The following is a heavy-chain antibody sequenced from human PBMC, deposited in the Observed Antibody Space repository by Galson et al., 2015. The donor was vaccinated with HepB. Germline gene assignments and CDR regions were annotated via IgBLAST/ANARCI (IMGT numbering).Heavy chain of an antibody. CDR2: ISSSGSTI. CDR1: GFTFSSYE. D-gene: IGHD4-23*01. V-gene: IGHV3-48*03. CDR3: ARDYVNPYGGNSGIDY. Sequence: SLRLSCAASGFTFSSYEMNWVRQAPGKGLEWVSYISSSGSTIYYADSVKGRFTISRDNAKNSLYLQMNSLRAEDTAVYYCARDYVNPYGGNSGIDYWGQGTLVTVSS. J-gene: IGHJ4*02.